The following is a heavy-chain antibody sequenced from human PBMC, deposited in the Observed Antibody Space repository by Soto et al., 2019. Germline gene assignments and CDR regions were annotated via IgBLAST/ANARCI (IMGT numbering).Heavy chain of an antibody. D-gene: IGHD4-17*01. J-gene: IGHJ6*02. CDR2: ISHNGSS. V-gene: IGHV4-34*01. Sequence: SETLSLTCAVYGGSFSNYYWTWIRQHPGKGLEWIGEISHNGSSKYNPSLKSRVTISVDTSKNQFSLKVTSVTAADTAVYYCARWSDYGDYYYYGLDVWGQGTTVTVSS. CDR3: ARWSDYGDYYYYGLDV. CDR1: GGSFSNYY.